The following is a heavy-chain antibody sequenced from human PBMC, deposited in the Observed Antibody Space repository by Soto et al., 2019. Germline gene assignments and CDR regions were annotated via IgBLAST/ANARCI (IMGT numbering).Heavy chain of an antibody. Sequence: SETLSLTCTVSGGPIRSSSHYWGWIRQSPGTGLEWIGSIDESGDSYYNPSLKSRVTIFVDTSKNQFSLKLISVTGADSAIYYCAREGGYVDYWGQGTLVTDS. V-gene: IGHV4-39*02. CDR3: AREGGYVDY. D-gene: IGHD1-1*01. J-gene: IGHJ4*02. CDR1: GGPIRSSSHY. CDR2: IDESGDS.